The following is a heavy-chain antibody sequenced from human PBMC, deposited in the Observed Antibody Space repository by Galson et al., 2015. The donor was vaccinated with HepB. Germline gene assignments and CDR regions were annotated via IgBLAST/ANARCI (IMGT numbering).Heavy chain of an antibody. V-gene: IGHV1-3*01. CDR1: GYTFTSYA. Sequence: SVKVSCKASGYTFTSYAMHWVRQAPGQRLEWMGWINAGNGNTKYSQKFQGRVTITRDTSASTAYMELSSLRSEDTAVYYCARDSSQGAVAGTWYGYWGQGTLVTVSS. CDR2: INAGNGNT. CDR3: ARDSSQGAVAGTWYGY. D-gene: IGHD6-19*01. J-gene: IGHJ4*02.